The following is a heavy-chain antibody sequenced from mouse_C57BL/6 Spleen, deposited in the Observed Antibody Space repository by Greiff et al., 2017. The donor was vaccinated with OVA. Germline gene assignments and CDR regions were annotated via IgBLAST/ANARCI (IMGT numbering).Heavy chain of an antibody. CDR3: ARRAYYGSSYGYYFDY. CDR2: ISSGSSTI. V-gene: IGHV5-17*01. Sequence: EVKLVESGGGLVKPGGSLKLSCAASGFTFSDYGMHWVRQAPEKGLEWVAYISSGSSTIYYADTVKGRFTISRANAKNTLFLQMTSLRSEDTAMYYGARRAYYGSSYGYYFDYWGQGTTLTVSS. CDR1: GFTFSDYG. J-gene: IGHJ2*01. D-gene: IGHD1-1*01.